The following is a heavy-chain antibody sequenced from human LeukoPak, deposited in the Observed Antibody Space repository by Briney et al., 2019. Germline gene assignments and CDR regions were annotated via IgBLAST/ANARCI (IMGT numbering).Heavy chain of an antibody. CDR3: ARGYTCGY. CDR2: IKEDGSEI. D-gene: IGHD5-18*01. V-gene: IGHV3-7*04. CDR1: GFTFSTYW. Sequence: PGGSLRLSCAASGFTFSTYWMSWVRQAPGEGLEWVANIKEDGSEINYADSVRGRFTISRDNAKNSLYLQMNSLRAEDTAVYYCARGYTCGYWGQGTLVIVSS. J-gene: IGHJ4*02.